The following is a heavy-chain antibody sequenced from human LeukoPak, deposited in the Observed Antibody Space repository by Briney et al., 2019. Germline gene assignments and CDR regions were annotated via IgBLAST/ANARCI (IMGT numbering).Heavy chain of an antibody. V-gene: IGHV3-30*18. D-gene: IGHD3-22*01. Sequence: GGSLRLSCAASGFTFSSYGMPWVSQAPGKGLEWVAVISYDGSNKYYADSVKGRFTISRDNSKNTLYLQMNSLRAEDTAVYYCAKVAFVLFDVSGYYDYWGQGTLVTVSS. CDR2: ISYDGSNK. CDR3: AKVAFVLFDVSGYYDY. J-gene: IGHJ4*02. CDR1: GFTFSSYG.